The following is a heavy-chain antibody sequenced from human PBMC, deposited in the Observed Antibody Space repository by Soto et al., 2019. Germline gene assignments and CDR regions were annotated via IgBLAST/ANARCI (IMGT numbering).Heavy chain of an antibody. J-gene: IGHJ4*02. V-gene: IGHV3-7*01. D-gene: IGHD2-15*01. CDR3: ERDLGWYFDY. CDR1: GFTFSSYW. Sequence: XVSLKLACAACGFTFSSYWVSWVRQAPGKGLEWVANIKQDGSEKYYVDSVKGRFTISRDNAKNSLYLQMNSLRAEDTAVYYCERDLGWYFDYWGQGTLVTVSS. CDR2: IKQDGSEK.